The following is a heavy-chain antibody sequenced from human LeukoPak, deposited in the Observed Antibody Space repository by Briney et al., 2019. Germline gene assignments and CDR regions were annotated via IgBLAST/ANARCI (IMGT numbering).Heavy chain of an antibody. V-gene: IGHV5-51*01. J-gene: IGHJ5*02. D-gene: IGHD3-10*01. CDR3: ARQAGLGSDGDKFDP. CDR1: GYTLTSHW. Sequence: GESLKISCKASGYTLTSHWIAWVRQTPGKGLEWMGVNDPSDSDTRYSPSFQGQVKISADKSINTTYLQWSRLKASDTGMYDVARQAGLGSDGDKFDPWGQGTLVTVSS. CDR2: NDPSDSDT.